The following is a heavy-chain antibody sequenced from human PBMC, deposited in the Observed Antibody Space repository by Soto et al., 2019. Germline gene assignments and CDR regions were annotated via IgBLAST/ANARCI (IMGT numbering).Heavy chain of an antibody. CDR2: IATSGNT. CDR1: GFTFSGYD. Sequence: DVQLMESGGRLVQPGGSLRLSCEASGFTFSGYDMHWVRQAAGERLEWVSAIATSGNTYYAGSVKGRFTISRENAKNSLYLQINNVRAGDTAVYYCAREYVDWGYWYFDLWGRGTLVTVSS. CDR3: AREYVDWGYWYFDL. J-gene: IGHJ2*01. D-gene: IGHD3-9*01. V-gene: IGHV3-13*01.